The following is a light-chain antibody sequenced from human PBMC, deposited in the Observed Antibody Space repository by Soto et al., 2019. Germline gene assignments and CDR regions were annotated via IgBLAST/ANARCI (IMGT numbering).Light chain of an antibody. CDR3: QQYGSSPTWT. V-gene: IGKV3-20*01. CDR2: DAS. J-gene: IGKJ1*01. CDR1: QSVSSD. Sequence: EIVLTQSPGTLSLSPGERATLSCRASQSVSSDLAWYQQKPGQPPRLLIHDASTRATGVPARFTGSGSGTDFTLTISSLQSEDSAVYYCQQYGSSPTWTFGQGTKVDIK.